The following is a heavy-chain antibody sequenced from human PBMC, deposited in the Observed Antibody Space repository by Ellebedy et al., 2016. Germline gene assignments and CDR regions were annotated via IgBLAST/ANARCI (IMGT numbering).Heavy chain of an antibody. Sequence: SLKISCVASGFTFDDYAMHWVRQAPGKGLEWVSGISWNSGSIGYADSVKGRFTISRDNAKNSLYLQMNSLRAEATALYYCAILYYYDSSGYYSDSWYFDLWGRGTLVTVSS. CDR2: ISWNSGSI. D-gene: IGHD3-22*01. V-gene: IGHV3-9*01. J-gene: IGHJ2*01. CDR1: GFTFDDYA. CDR3: AILYYYDSSGYYSDSWYFDL.